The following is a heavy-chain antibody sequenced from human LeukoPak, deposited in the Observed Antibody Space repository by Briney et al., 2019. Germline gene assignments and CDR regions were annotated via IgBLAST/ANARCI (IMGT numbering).Heavy chain of an antibody. Sequence: SVKVSCKASGGTFSSYAISWVRQAPGQGREWMGRIIPILGIANYAQKFQGRVTITADKSTSTAYMELSSLRSEDTAVYYCARSEGTYYYDSSGYAFDYWGQGTLVTVSS. D-gene: IGHD3-22*01. CDR1: GGTFSSYA. J-gene: IGHJ4*02. V-gene: IGHV1-69*04. CDR3: ARSEGTYYYDSSGYAFDY. CDR2: IIPILGIA.